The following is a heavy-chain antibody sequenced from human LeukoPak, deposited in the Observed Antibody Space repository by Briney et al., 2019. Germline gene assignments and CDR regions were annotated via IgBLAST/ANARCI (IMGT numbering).Heavy chain of an antibody. V-gene: IGHV5-51*01. CDR1: GYSFTRYY. Sequence: GESLKISCKGSGYSFTRYYIGWVRQMPGKGLEWMGIIYPGDSDTRYSPSFQGQVTISADKSISTAYLPWSSLKASDTAMYYCARYRYCSGGNCYGPDYWGQGTLVTVSS. D-gene: IGHD2-15*01. J-gene: IGHJ4*02. CDR2: IYPGDSDT. CDR3: ARYRYCSGGNCYGPDY.